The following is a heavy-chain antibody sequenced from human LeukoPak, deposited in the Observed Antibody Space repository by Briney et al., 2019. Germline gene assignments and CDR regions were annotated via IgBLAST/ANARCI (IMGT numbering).Heavy chain of an antibody. Sequence: ASVKVSCKASGYTFTSYYMHWVRQAPGQGLEWMGIIKPSGGSTSYAQKFQGRVTMTRDTSTSTVYMELSSLRSEDTAVYYCATQYGSDAYYFDYWGQGTLVTVSS. CDR3: ATQYGSDAYYFDY. V-gene: IGHV1-46*01. D-gene: IGHD3-10*01. CDR2: IKPSGGST. J-gene: IGHJ4*02. CDR1: GYTFTSYY.